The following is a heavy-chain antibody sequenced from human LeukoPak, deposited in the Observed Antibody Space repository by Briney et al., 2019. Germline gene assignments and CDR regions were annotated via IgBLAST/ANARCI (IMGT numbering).Heavy chain of an antibody. Sequence: GGSLRLSCAASGFTFSGYDMNWVRQAPGKGLEWVSSISGSSSYIYYADSMKGRFTISRDNGKNSLYLQMNSLRAEDTAVYFCARGSSNVAARDNWFDPWGQGTLVTVSS. V-gene: IGHV3-21*01. D-gene: IGHD6-6*01. CDR2: ISGSSSYI. J-gene: IGHJ5*02. CDR1: GFTFSGYD. CDR3: ARGSSNVAARDNWFDP.